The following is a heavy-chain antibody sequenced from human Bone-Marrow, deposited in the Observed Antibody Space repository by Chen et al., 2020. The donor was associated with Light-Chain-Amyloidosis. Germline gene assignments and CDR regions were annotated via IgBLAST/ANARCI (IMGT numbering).Heavy chain of an antibody. CDR2: ISYDGSRV. V-gene: IGHV3-30*03. CDR3: ARERDGRGLDY. D-gene: IGHD3-10*01. CDR1: GLTFSSYA. J-gene: IGHJ4*02. Sequence: VESVGGVVQPGRSLRLSCAASGLTFSSYAMYWVRQAPGKGLEWLAFISYDGSRVSYAGSLKGRFTISRDQSKRKLYLQMNSLGPEDTALYYCARERDGRGLDYWGQGTLVSVST.